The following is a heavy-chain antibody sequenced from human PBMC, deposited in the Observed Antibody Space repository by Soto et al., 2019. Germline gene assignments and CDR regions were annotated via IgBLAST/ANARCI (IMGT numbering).Heavy chain of an antibody. CDR1: GFSLTTNGVN. CDR3: VHRRDYGIGP. CDR2: IYWDDGK. V-gene: IGHV2-5*02. J-gene: IGHJ5*02. D-gene: IGHD4-17*01. Sequence: QITLKESGPTLVKPTQTLTLTCTFSGFSLTTNGVNVGWIRQPPGKALEWLALIYWDDGKRYSPSLKSRLTIAKDTSKNQVVLTLTNVDPVDTATYYCVHRRDYGIGPWGQGTLVTVSS.